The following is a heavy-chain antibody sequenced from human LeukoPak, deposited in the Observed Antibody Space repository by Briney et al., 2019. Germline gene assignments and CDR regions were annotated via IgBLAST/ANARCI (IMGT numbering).Heavy chain of an antibody. D-gene: IGHD3-9*01. CDR1: GFAFSSYW. V-gene: IGHV3-7*01. CDR2: MKQDGSEI. J-gene: IGHJ4*02. CDR3: ARDQDWAFDY. Sequence: GGSLRLSCAASGFAFSSYWMSWVRRAPGRGLEWVANMKQDGSEINYVDSVKGRFTISRDNAKNLVYLQMNNLRDEDTAVYYCARDQDWAFDYWGQGTLVTVSS.